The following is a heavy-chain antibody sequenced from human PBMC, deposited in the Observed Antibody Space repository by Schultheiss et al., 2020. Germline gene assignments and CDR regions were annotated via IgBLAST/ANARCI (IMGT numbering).Heavy chain of an antibody. J-gene: IGHJ6*03. CDR1: GGSFSGYY. CDR3: ARHGGWNYVRDYYYYYMDV. V-gene: IGHV4-34*01. D-gene: IGHD1-7*01. Sequence: SETLSLTCAVYGGSFSGYYWSWIRQPPGKGLEWIGSIYYSGSTYYNPSLKSRVTISVDTSKNQFSLKLSSVTAADTAVYYCARHGGWNYVRDYYYYYMDVWGKGTTVTVSS. CDR2: IYYSGST.